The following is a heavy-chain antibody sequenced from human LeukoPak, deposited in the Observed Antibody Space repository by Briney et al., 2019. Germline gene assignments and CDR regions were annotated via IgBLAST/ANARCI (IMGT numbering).Heavy chain of an antibody. CDR2: IIPIFGTA. V-gene: IGHV1-69*05. CDR1: GGTFSSYA. CDR3: ARGPAMYYDFWSGYEDTEYFQH. J-gene: IGHJ1*01. Sequence: VKVSCKASGGTFSSYAISWVRQAPGQGLEWMGGIIPIFGTANYAQKFQGRVTITTDESTSTAYMGLSSLRSEDTAVYYCARGPAMYYDFWSGYEDTEYFQHWGQGTLVTVSS. D-gene: IGHD3-3*01.